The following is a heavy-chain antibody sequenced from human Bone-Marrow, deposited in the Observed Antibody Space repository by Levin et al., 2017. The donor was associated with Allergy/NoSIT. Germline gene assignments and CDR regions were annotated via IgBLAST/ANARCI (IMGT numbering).Heavy chain of an antibody. D-gene: IGHD1-26*01. Sequence: GGSLRLSCSGSGFIFSYYPMHWLRQAPGKGLEYISGIVGNGGVTYYADSVQDRFTISRDNSKDTLYLQMNSLTPDDTAVYYCARMPGEPQSDWFFDLWGRGTLVTVSS. CDR3: ARMPGEPQSDWFFDL. CDR2: IVGNGGVT. J-gene: IGHJ2*01. V-gene: IGHV3-64D*06. CDR1: GFIFSYYP.